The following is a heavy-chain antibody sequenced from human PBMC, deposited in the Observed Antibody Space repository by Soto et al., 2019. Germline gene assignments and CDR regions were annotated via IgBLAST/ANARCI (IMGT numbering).Heavy chain of an antibody. CDR1: GGSISSGGYS. J-gene: IGHJ4*02. V-gene: IGHV4-30-2*01. CDR3: ASGQQLVRNY. Sequence: QLQLQESGSGLVKPSQTLSLTCAVSGGSISSGGYSWSWIRQPPGKGLEWIGYIYHSGSTYYNPSLXSXVXIXXDRSKNQFSLKLSSVTAADTAVYYGASGQQLVRNYWGQGTLVTVSS. D-gene: IGHD6-13*01. CDR2: IYHSGST.